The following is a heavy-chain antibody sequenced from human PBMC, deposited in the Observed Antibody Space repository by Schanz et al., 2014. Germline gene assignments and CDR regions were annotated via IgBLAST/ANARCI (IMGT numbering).Heavy chain of an antibody. J-gene: IGHJ4*02. CDR1: GFSFSNYG. Sequence: QVPLVESGGGAVQPGGSLRLSCAASGFSFSNYGMHLVRHTTTKGLEWVALRLYDGSNKYYADSVKSRFTTSRDNSKNTLYLQMNSLRAKDTAVDFCAQGFDFWGQGALVTVSS. CDR3: AQGFDF. CDR2: RLYDGSNK. V-gene: IGHV3-30*02.